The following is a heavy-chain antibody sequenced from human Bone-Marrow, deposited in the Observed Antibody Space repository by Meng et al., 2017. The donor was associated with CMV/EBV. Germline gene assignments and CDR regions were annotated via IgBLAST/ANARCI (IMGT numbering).Heavy chain of an antibody. Sequence: ASVKVSCKASGYTFTGYYMHWVRQAPGQGLEWMGWINPNSGGTNYAQKFQGRVTMTRDTSISTAYMELSRLRSDDTAVYYCARDQGTGDYYYYGMDVWGQGTMVTVSS. CDR3: ARDQGTGDYYYYGMDV. J-gene: IGHJ6*02. CDR2: INPNSGGT. CDR1: GYTFTGYY. D-gene: IGHD7-27*01. V-gene: IGHV1-2*02.